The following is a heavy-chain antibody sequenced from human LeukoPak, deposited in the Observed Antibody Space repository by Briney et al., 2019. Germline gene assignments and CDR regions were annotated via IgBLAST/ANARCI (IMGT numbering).Heavy chain of an antibody. CDR2: IRYPDRTT. J-gene: IGHJ4*02. V-gene: IGHV3-48*01. D-gene: IGHD1-1*01. CDR3: ARSTGPFDY. CDR1: GFTFRTYS. Sequence: GGSLRLSCAASGFTFRTYSMNWVRQAPGKGLEWGSYIRYPDRTTYYADSVKGRFTISRDNAANSLYLQMHSLRAEDTAVYYCARSTGPFDYWGQGTLVTVSS.